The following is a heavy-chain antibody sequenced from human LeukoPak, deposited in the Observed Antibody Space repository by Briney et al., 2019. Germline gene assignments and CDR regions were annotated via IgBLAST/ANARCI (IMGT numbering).Heavy chain of an antibody. J-gene: IGHJ5*02. Sequence: PGGSLRLSCAASGFRFSSYSINWVRQAPGKGLEWVSSISSSSSYIYYADSVKGRFTISRDNAKNSLYLQMNSLRAEDTAVYYCARDLGGLTGYYFNWFDPWGQGTLVTVSS. CDR2: ISSSSSYI. CDR3: ARDLGGLTGYYFNWFDP. D-gene: IGHD3-9*01. CDR1: GFRFSSYS. V-gene: IGHV3-21*01.